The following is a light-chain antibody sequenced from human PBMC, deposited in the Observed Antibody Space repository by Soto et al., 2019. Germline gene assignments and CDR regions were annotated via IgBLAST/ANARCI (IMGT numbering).Light chain of an antibody. CDR3: QQYNNWRWT. J-gene: IGKJ1*01. CDR1: QSVSSN. CDR2: GAS. Sequence: EIVMTHSPASLSVSPGERATLSCRASQSVSSNLAWYQQKPGQAPRLLIYGASTRATGIPARFSGSGSGTEFTLTISSLQSEDFAVYYCQQYNNWRWTFGQGTKV. V-gene: IGKV3-15*01.